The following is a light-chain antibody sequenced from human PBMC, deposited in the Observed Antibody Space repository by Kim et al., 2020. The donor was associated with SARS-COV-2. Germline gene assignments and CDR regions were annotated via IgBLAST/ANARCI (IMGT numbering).Light chain of an antibody. CDR3: SSYTSHDTWV. J-gene: IGLJ2*01. Sequence: GQSITISFTETGSDVGGYNYVSWYQQHPGTAPKLIIYDVSKRPSGFSDRFSGSKSGNTASLTISGLQAEDEADYYCSSYTSHDTWVFGGGTQLTVL. CDR2: DVS. CDR1: GSDVGGYNY. V-gene: IGLV2-14*01.